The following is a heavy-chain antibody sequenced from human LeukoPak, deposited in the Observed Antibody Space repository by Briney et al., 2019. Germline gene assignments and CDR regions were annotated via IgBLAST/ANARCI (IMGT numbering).Heavy chain of an antibody. CDR2: IKSDGSST. J-gene: IGHJ4*02. D-gene: IGHD3-3*01. V-gene: IGHV3-74*01. CDR1: GFTFSSYL. Sequence: GGSLRLSCAASGFTFSSYLMFWVRQATGKGLVWVSRIKSDGSSTNYADSVKGRFTISRDNAKNTLYLQMNSLRAEDTAVYYCARDRDFRIDYWGQGTLVTLSS. CDR3: ARDRDFRIDY.